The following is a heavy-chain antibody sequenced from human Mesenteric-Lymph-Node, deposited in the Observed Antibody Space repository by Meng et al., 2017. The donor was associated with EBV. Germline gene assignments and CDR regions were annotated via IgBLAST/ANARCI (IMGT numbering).Heavy chain of an antibody. V-gene: IGHV1-46*01. CDR1: GYKFITYY. CDR2: INPSVGST. D-gene: IGHD4-11*01. J-gene: IGHJ5*02. Sequence: QVHMVQSGVWVKKPGASVTVSCKASGYKFITYYIHWVRQAPGQGLEWMGIINPSVGSTTYAQKFQGRVSMTSDASTSTVYMELNSLRSEDTAIYYCARATVTRNWFDPWGQGTLVTVSS. CDR3: ARATVTRNWFDP.